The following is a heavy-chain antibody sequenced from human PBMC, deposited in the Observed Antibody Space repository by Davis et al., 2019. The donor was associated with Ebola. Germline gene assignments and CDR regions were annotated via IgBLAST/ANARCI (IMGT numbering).Heavy chain of an antibody. CDR3: AREGGRYYDSSGYVFDI. CDR1: GYRFTSYY. D-gene: IGHD3-22*01. J-gene: IGHJ3*02. Sequence: ASVKVSCKASGYRFTSYYMHWVRQAPGQGLEWMGIINPITGGKSYAQNFQVRVNMTRDTSTSTVYMELSSLRSEDTAVYYCAREGGRYYDSSGYVFDIWGQGTMVKVSS. CDR2: INPITGGK. V-gene: IGHV1-46*01.